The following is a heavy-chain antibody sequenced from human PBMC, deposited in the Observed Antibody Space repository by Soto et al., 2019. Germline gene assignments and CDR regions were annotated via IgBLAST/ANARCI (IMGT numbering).Heavy chain of an antibody. CDR3: APYIHYYGSGSTNWFDP. D-gene: IGHD3-10*01. CDR2: IYWDDDK. J-gene: IGHJ5*02. Sequence: QITLKESGPTLVKPTQTLTLTCTFSGFSLSTSGVGVGWIRQPPGKALEWLALIYWDDDKRYSPSLKSRLTITKYPSVNRXVLTMTNMDPVDTATYYCAPYIHYYGSGSTNWFDPWGQGTLVTVSS. CDR1: GFSLSTSGVG. V-gene: IGHV2-5*02.